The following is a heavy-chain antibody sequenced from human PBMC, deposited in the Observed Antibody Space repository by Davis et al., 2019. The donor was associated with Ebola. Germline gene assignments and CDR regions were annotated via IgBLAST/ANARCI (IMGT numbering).Heavy chain of an antibody. D-gene: IGHD3-10*01. CDR3: ARAPIGIPTYYYGSYYFDY. V-gene: IGHV4-34*01. J-gene: IGHJ4*02. Sequence: PSETLSLTCAVYGGSFSGYYWSWIRQPPGKGLEWIGEINHSGSTNYNPSLKSRVTISVDTSKNQFSLKLSSVTAADTAVYYCARAPIGIPTYYYGSYYFDYWGQGTLVTVSS. CDR2: INHSGST. CDR1: GGSFSGYY.